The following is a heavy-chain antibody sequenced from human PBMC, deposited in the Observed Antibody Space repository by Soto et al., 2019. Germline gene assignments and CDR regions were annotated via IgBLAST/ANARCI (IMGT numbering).Heavy chain of an antibody. D-gene: IGHD3-10*01. V-gene: IGHV3-23*01. Sequence: EVQLLESGGGLVQPGGSLRLSCAASEFTFTSYAMSWVRQAPGKGLEWVSAVGSDGGSTYYADSVRGRFTVSRDNSQNTLYLQMNNLRAEDTAVYYCAKDVCGSGTFCHFDYWGQGTRVTVSS. CDR1: EFTFTSYA. CDR2: VGSDGGST. J-gene: IGHJ4*02. CDR3: AKDVCGSGTFCHFDY.